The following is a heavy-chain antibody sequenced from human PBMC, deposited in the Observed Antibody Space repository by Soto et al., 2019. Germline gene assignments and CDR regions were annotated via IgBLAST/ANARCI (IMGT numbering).Heavy chain of an antibody. CDR3: ASAVAVPAAFDY. Sequence: QVQLVQSGAEEKKPGASVKVSCKASGYTFTGYAMHWVRQAPGQRLEWMGWINAGNGNTKYSQKFQGRVTITRDTSAGAASRELSSLTSEDTAVYYCASAVAVPAAFDYWSQGTLVTVSS. CDR1: GYTFTGYA. D-gene: IGHD6-19*01. V-gene: IGHV1-3*05. J-gene: IGHJ4*02. CDR2: INAGNGNT.